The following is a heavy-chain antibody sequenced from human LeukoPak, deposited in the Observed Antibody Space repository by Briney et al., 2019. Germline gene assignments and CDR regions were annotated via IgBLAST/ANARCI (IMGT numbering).Heavy chain of an antibody. V-gene: IGHV1-69*13. J-gene: IGHJ2*01. D-gene: IGHD6-13*01. CDR1: RGTFSRYA. CDR2: IIPIFGTA. Sequence: APVKLSCKAFRGTFSRYAISWVRQAPGQGREGMGGIIPIFGTANSAQKFQGRVTITADASTSTTYRGLCRLRSEETPTYPSAKAPQGYGSGWLYWYFDLWGRGNLVTVSS. CDR3: AKAPQGYGSGWLYWYFDL.